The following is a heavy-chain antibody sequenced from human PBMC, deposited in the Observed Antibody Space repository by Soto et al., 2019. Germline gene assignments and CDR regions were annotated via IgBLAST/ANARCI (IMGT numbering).Heavy chain of an antibody. CDR3: ARQRGYSYGSSY. V-gene: IGHV4-34*01. Sequence: SETLSLTCAVYGGSFSGYYWSWIRQPPGKGLEWIGEINHSGSTNYSPSLKSRVTISVDTSKNQFSLKLSSVTAADTAVYYCARQRGYSYGSSYWGQGTLVTVSS. J-gene: IGHJ4*02. CDR2: INHSGST. D-gene: IGHD5-18*01. CDR1: GGSFSGYY.